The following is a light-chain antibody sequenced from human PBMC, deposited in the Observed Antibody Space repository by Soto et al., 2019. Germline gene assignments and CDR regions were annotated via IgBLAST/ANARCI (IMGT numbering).Light chain of an antibody. CDR3: QVWDSSTAHWV. Sequence: SYALTQPLSVSVALGQTARITCGGNNIGSKNVHWYQQKPGQAPVLVIYRDSNRPSGIPERFSGSNSGNTATLTISRAQAGDEADYYCQVWDSSTAHWVFGGGTKVTVL. J-gene: IGLJ3*02. CDR1: NIGSKN. V-gene: IGLV3-9*01. CDR2: RDS.